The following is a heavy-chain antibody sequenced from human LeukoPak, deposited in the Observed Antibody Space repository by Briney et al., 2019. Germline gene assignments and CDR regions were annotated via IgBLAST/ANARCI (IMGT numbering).Heavy chain of an antibody. Sequence: GASVKVSCKASGYTFTSYYMHWVRQAPGQGLEWMGIINPSGGSTSYAQKFQGRVTMTRDMSTSTVYMDLNSLRAEDTAVYYCARTPIDSSSWFSYYYYYMDVWGKGTTVTISS. V-gene: IGHV1-46*01. CDR1: GYTFTSYY. CDR3: ARTPIDSSSWFSYYYYYMDV. D-gene: IGHD6-13*01. CDR2: INPSGGST. J-gene: IGHJ6*03.